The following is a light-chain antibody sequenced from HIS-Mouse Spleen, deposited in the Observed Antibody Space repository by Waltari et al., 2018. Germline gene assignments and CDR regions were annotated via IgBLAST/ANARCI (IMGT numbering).Light chain of an antibody. CDR2: DAS. J-gene: IGKJ4*01. CDR3: QQRSNWPPLT. V-gene: IGKV3-11*01. Sequence: EIVLTQSPATLSLSPGERATLSCRASQSVSIYLAWYQPKPGQAPRLLISDASNRATGIPARFSGSGSGTDFTLTISSLEPEDFAVYYCQQRSNWPPLTFGGGTKVEIK. CDR1: QSVSIY.